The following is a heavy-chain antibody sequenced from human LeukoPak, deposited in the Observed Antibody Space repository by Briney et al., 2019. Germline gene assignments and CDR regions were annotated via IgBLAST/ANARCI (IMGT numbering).Heavy chain of an antibody. V-gene: IGHV1-2*02. CDR3: ARDKGYCSSTSCLVLDY. D-gene: IGHD2-2*01. CDR2: INPNSGGT. Sequence: ASVKVSCKASGYTFTGYYMHWVRQAPGQGLEWMGWINPNSGGTNYAQKFQGRVTMTRDTSISTAYMELSRLRSDDTAMYYCARDKGYCSSTSCLVLDYWGQGTLVTVSS. CDR1: GYTFTGYY. J-gene: IGHJ4*02.